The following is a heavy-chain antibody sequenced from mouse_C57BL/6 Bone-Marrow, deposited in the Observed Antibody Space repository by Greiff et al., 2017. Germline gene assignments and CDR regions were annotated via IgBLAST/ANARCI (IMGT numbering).Heavy chain of an antibody. CDR2: ISNGGGST. J-gene: IGHJ3*01. CDR1: GFTFSDYY. CDR3: ARLLYYDYDGGFAY. Sequence: EVKLVESGGGLVQPGGSLKLSCAASGFTFSDYYMYWVRQTPEKRLEWVAYISNGGGSTYYPDTVKGRFTISRDNAKNTLYLQMSRLKSEDTAMYYCARLLYYDYDGGFAYWGQGTLVTVSA. V-gene: IGHV5-12*01. D-gene: IGHD2-4*01.